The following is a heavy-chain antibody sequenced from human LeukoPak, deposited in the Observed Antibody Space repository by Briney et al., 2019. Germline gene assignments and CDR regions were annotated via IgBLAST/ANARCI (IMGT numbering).Heavy chain of an antibody. CDR3: ARDRENSSGWYYYYMDV. J-gene: IGHJ6*03. CDR1: GYTFTSYY. Sequence: ASVKISCKASGYTFTSYYMHWVRQAPGQGLEWMGIINPSGGSTSYAQKFQGRVTMTRDMSTSTVYMELSSLRSEDTAVYYCARDRENSSGWYYYYMDVWGKGTTVTVSS. CDR2: INPSGGST. V-gene: IGHV1-46*01. D-gene: IGHD6-19*01.